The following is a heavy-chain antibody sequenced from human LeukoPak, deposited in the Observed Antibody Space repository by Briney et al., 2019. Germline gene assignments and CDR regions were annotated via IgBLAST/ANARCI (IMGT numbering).Heavy chain of an antibody. D-gene: IGHD1-26*01. CDR2: FDPEDGET. V-gene: IGHV1-24*01. Sequence: ASVKVSCKASGYTFTGYYMHWVRQAPGQGLEWMGGFDPEDGETIYAQKFQGRVTMTEDTSTDTAYMELSSLRSEDTAVYYCARGGDRSTHYWGQGTLVTVSS. J-gene: IGHJ4*02. CDR3: ARGGDRSTHY. CDR1: GYTFTGYY.